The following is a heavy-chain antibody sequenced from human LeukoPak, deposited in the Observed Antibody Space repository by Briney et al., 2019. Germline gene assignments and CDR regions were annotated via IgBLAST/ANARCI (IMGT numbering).Heavy chain of an antibody. CDR3: VPGALDY. J-gene: IGHJ4*02. Sequence: GGSLRLSCAASGFMFSNYWMIWVRQAPGKGLEWVANINQNGSEKYYVDSVKGRFTISRENAKNSLYLQMNSLRAEDTAVYYCVPGALDYWGQGTLIIVSS. V-gene: IGHV3-7*01. CDR1: GFMFSNYW. CDR2: INQNGSEK.